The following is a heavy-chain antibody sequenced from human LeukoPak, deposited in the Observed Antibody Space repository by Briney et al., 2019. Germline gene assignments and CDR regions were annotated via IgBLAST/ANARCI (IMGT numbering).Heavy chain of an antibody. CDR3: ARINHSV. J-gene: IGHJ4*02. V-gene: IGHV4-38-2*01. CDR1: GYSISSGYY. D-gene: IGHD1-14*01. CDR2: IYHSGST. Sequence: PSETLSLTCAVSGYSISSGYYWGWIRQPPGKGLEWIGSIYHSGSTYYNPSLKSRVTISVDTSKKQFSLKLSSVTAADTAVYYCARINHSVWGQGTLVTVSS.